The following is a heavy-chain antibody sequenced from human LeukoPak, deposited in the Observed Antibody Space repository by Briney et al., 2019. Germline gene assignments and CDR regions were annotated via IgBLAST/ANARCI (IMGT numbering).Heavy chain of an antibody. CDR2: ISAYNGNT. CDR1: GYTFTSYG. CDR3: ARGPYCGGDCSNYYYYYMDV. Sequence: ASVKVSCKASGYTFTSYGISWVRQAPGQGLEWTGWISAYNGNTNYAQKLQGRVTMTTDTSTSTAYMELRSLRSDDTAVYYCARGPYCGGDCSNYYYYYMDVWGKGTTVTVSS. D-gene: IGHD2-21*01. J-gene: IGHJ6*03. V-gene: IGHV1-18*01.